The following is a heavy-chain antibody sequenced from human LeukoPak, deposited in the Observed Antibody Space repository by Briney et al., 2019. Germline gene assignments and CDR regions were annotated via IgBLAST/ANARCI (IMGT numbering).Heavy chain of an antibody. CDR3: AKDMEFWAAAGTALN. D-gene: IGHD6-13*01. CDR2: AGGGGDNT. CDR1: GFTFTNYA. Sequence: PGGSLRLSCAASGFTFTNYAMSWVRQAPGKGLEWVSIAGGGGDNTFYADSVKGRFTISRDISKNMVYLQMNSLGAEDTALYYCAKDMEFWAAAGTALNWGQGTLVTVSS. V-gene: IGHV3-23*01. J-gene: IGHJ4*02.